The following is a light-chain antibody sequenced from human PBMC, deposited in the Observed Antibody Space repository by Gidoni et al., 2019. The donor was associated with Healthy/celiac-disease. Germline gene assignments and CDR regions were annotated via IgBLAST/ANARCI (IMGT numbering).Light chain of an antibody. V-gene: IGLV3-25*03. CDR1: ALPKQY. CDR2: KDS. Sequence: SYELTQPPSVSVSPGQTARITCSGDALPKQYAYGYQQKPGQAPVLVIYKDSERPSGIPARFSGSSSGTTVTLTISGVQAEDEADYYCQSADSSGTYVVFGGGTKLTVL. CDR3: QSADSSGTYVV. J-gene: IGLJ2*01.